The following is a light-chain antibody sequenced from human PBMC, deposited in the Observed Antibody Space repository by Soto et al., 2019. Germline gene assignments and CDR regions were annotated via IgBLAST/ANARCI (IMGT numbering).Light chain of an antibody. CDR3: SSYSTSRTLV. Sequence: QSALTQPASESGSPGQSITISCTGTSSDIGGSYYVSWYQQHTGKAPKLMIYEVSNRPSGVSNRFSGSKSGNTASLTISGLQAEDEADYYCSSYSTSRTLVFGTGTKATVL. V-gene: IGLV2-14*01. CDR2: EVS. CDR1: SSDIGGSYY. J-gene: IGLJ1*01.